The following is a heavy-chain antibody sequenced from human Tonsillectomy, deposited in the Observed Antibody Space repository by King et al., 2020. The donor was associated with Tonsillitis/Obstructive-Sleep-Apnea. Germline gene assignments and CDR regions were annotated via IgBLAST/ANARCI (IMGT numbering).Heavy chain of an antibody. D-gene: IGHD3-3*01. CDR3: AREITTDAFDI. CDR1: GGSFSGYY. CDR2: IDHSGST. V-gene: IGHV4-34*01. Sequence: VQLPQWGAGLLKPSETLSLTCAVYGGSFSGYYWSWIRQPPGKGLEWIGEIDHSGSTNYNPSLKSRVTISADTSKTQFSLKLNSVTAADTAMYYCAREITTDAFDIWGQGTMVTVSS. J-gene: IGHJ3*02.